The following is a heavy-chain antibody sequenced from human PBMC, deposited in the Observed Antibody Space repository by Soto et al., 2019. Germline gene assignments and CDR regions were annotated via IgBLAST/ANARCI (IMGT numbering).Heavy chain of an antibody. CDR1: GGTFSSYA. J-gene: IGHJ5*02. CDR3: ARALVTMVRGVIAGFDP. Sequence: SVKVSCKASGGTFSSYAISWVRQAPGQGLEWMGGIIPIFGTANYAQKFQGRVTITADESTSTAYMELSSLRSEDTAVYYCARALVTMVRGVIAGFDPWGQGTLVTVSS. D-gene: IGHD3-10*01. CDR2: IIPIFGTA. V-gene: IGHV1-69*13.